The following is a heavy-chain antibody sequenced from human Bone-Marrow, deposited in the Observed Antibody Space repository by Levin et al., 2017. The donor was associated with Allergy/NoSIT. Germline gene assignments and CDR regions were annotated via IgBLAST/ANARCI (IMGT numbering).Heavy chain of an antibody. CDR3: AKADQGGNDAFDI. CDR2: ISYDGSNK. D-gene: IGHD1-1*01. Sequence: GESLKISCAASGFTFSSYGMHWVRQAPGKGLEWVAVISYDGSNKYYADSVKGRFTISRDNSKNTLYLQMNSLRAEDTAVYYCAKADQGGNDAFDIWGQGTMVTVSS. V-gene: IGHV3-30*18. CDR1: GFTFSSYG. J-gene: IGHJ3*02.